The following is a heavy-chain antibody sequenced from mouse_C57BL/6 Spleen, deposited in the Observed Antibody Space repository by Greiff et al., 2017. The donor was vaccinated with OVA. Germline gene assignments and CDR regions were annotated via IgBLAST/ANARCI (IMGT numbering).Heavy chain of an antibody. CDR1: GYTFTSYW. CDR3: TGDYGSSPFAY. V-gene: IGHV1-5*01. D-gene: IGHD1-1*01. J-gene: IGHJ3*01. CDR2: IYPGNSDT. Sequence: EVMLQQSGTVLARPGASVKMSCKTSGYTFTSYWMHWVKQRPGQGLEWIGAIYPGNSDTSYNQKFKGKAKPTAVTSASTAYMELSSLTNEDSAVYYCTGDYGSSPFAYWGQGTLVTVSA.